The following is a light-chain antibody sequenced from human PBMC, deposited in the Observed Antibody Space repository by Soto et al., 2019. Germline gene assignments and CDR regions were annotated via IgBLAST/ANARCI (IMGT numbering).Light chain of an antibody. CDR1: QSVSSNY. J-gene: IGKJ1*01. CDR2: DAS. CDR3: QQYGSSPWT. V-gene: IGKV3D-20*01. Sequence: EIGLTQSAATLSWSAGERAALSCWASQSVSSNYLAWYQQKPGLAPRLLIYDASRRATGIPDRFSGSWSGTDFTLSISRLEPEDFAVYYCQQYGSSPWTFGQGTKVDIK.